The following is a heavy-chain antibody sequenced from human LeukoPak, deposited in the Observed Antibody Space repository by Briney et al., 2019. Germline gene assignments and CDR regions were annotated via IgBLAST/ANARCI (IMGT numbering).Heavy chain of an antibody. CDR2: IIPIFGTA. V-gene: IGHV1-69*13. D-gene: IGHD3-3*01. J-gene: IGHJ3*02. CDR1: GGTFSSYA. CDR3: ARGSTNYDLWSGYHFHDGFDI. Sequence: SVKVSCKASGGTFSSYAISWVRQAPGQGLEWMGGIIPIFGTANHAQKFQVRVTITADEPTSTAYMELSSLRSEDTAVYYCARGSTNYDLWSGYHFHDGFDIWGQGTMVTVA.